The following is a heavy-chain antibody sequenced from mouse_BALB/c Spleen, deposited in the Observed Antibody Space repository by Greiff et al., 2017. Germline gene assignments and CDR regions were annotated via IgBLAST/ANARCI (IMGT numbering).Heavy chain of an antibody. CDR1: GFDFSRYW. CDR2: INPDSSTI. J-gene: IGHJ4*01. V-gene: IGHV4-1*02. Sequence: EVKLVESGGGLVQPGGSLKLSCAASGFDFSRYWMSWVRQAPGKGLEWIGEINPDSSTINYTPSLKDKFIISRDNAKNTLYLQMSKVRSEDTALYYCARDGYYLYAMDYWGQGTSVTVSS. CDR3: ARDGYYLYAMDY. D-gene: IGHD2-3*01.